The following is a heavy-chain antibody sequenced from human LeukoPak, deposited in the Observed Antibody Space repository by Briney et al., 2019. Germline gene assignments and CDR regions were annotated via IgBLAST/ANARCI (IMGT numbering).Heavy chain of an antibody. D-gene: IGHD1-14*01. CDR2: IIPIFGTA. CDR1: GGTFSSYA. CDR3: ARGEPSPSYYYYYYYMDV. V-gene: IGHV1-69*05. Sequence: ASVKVSCKASGGTFSSYAISWVRQAPGQGLEWMGGIIPIFGTANYAQKFQGRVAITTDESTSTAYMELSSLRSEDTAVYYCARGEPSPSYYYYYYYMDVWGKGTTVTVSS. J-gene: IGHJ6*03.